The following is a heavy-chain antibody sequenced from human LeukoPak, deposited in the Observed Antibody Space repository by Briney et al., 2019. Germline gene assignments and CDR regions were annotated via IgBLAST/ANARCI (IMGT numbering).Heavy chain of an antibody. D-gene: IGHD5-12*01. J-gene: IGHJ4*02. CDR2: ISSSSSYI. Sequence: GGSLRLSCAASGFTFSSYSMNWVRQAPGKGLEWVSSISSSSSYIYYADSVKGRFTISRDNAKNSLYLQMNSLRAEDTAVYYCAGDGVSGYDQYYFDYWGQGTLVTVSS. CDR1: GFTFSSYS. CDR3: AGDGVSGYDQYYFDY. V-gene: IGHV3-21*01.